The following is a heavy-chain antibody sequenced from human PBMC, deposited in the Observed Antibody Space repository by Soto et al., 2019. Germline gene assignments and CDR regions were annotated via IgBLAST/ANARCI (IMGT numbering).Heavy chain of an antibody. CDR2: ASGSGDSS. J-gene: IGHJ3*02. CDR3: AKDLDASGPRVAFDI. Sequence: GGSLSLSCAASGFTFSSFAMSWVRPAPGKGLDWVSAASGSGDSSYHADSVKGRFTISRDNSKNTLYLQMNSLRVEDTAVYFCAKDLDASGPRVAFDIWGQGTLVTVSS. CDR1: GFTFSSFA. D-gene: IGHD2-15*01. V-gene: IGHV3-23*01.